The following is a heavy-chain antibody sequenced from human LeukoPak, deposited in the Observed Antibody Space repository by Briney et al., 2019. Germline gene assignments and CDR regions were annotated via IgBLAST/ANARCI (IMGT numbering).Heavy chain of an antibody. CDR1: GYTFTDYH. Sequence: ASVKVSCKASGYTFTDYHMFWVRQAPGQGLEWMGWINPDSGGTNYAQKFQGRVTMTRDTSISTAYMELSRLRSDDTAVYYCARASSGTYFSYYMDVWGQGTTVTISS. V-gene: IGHV1-2*02. CDR3: ARASSGTYFSYYMDV. D-gene: IGHD1-26*01. J-gene: IGHJ6*03. CDR2: INPDSGGT.